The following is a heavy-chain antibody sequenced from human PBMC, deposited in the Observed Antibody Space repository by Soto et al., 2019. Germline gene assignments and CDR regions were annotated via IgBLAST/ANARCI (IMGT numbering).Heavy chain of an antibody. V-gene: IGHV1-69*06. CDR3: ARTGHGVPKYFYFYGMDV. D-gene: IGHD2-21*02. Sequence: QVQLVQSGAEVKKPGSSVKVSCKAFGGTFSTYTISWVRQAPGQGLEWMGGIIPEFGTANYAQKFQGRVTITADNSTSTAYMELSRLRSEDTAMYYCARTGHGVPKYFYFYGMDVWGQGTTVTVSS. CDR1: GGTFSTYT. CDR2: IIPEFGTA. J-gene: IGHJ6*02.